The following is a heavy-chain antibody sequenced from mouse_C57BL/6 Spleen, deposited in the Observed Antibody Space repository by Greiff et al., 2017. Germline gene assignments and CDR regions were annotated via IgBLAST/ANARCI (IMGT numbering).Heavy chain of an antibody. CDR1: GFTFSSYG. J-gene: IGHJ2*01. V-gene: IGHV5-6*01. D-gene: IGHD3-2*02. CDR2: ISSGGSYT. Sequence: EVQVVESGGDLVKPGGSLKLSCAASGFTFSSYGMSWVRQTPDKRLEWVATISSGGSYTYYPDNVKGRFTISRDNAKNTLYLQMSSLKSEDTAMYYCARQTAQGYFDYWGQGTTLTVSS. CDR3: ARQTAQGYFDY.